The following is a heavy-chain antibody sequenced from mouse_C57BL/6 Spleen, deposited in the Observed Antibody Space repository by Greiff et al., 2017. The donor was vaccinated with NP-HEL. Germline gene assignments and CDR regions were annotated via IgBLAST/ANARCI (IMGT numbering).Heavy chain of an antibody. CDR1: GYTFTGYW. CDR3: ASRGYGSRYGGYFDV. J-gene: IGHJ1*03. V-gene: IGHV1-9*01. D-gene: IGHD1-1*01. Sequence: VKLQQSGAELMKPGASVKLSCKATGYTFTGYWIEWVKQRPGHGLEWIGEILPGSGSTNYNEKFKGKATFTADTSSNTAYMQISSLTTEDSANYYCASRGYGSRYGGYFDVWGTGTTVTVSS. CDR2: ILPGSGST.